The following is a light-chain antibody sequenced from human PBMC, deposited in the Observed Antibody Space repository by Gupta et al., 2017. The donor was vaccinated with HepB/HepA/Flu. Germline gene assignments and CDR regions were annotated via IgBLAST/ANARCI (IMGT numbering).Light chain of an antibody. Sequence: EIQMTQSPSSVSASVGDRVTIPCRVSQGSGNWLAWYQQKPGKAPKLLIYAISILQSGVPSRFSGSGSGTDFTLTISSLQPEDVAIYYCQQANTFPYTFGQGTKLEIK. CDR2: AIS. CDR1: QGSGNW. J-gene: IGKJ2*01. CDR3: QQANTFPYT. V-gene: IGKV1D-12*01.